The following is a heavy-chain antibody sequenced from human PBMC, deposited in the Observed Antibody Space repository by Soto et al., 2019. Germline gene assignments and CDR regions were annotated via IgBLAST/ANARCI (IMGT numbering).Heavy chain of an antibody. J-gene: IGHJ6*03. V-gene: IGHV3-48*01. Sequence: EVQLVESGGGXVXXXGSLRLSXAAXGFXFSXYXXXWVRXAPGKGLEWVSYISSSSSTIYYADSVKGRFTISRDNAKNSLYLQMNSLRAEDTAVYYCARSNSRGRKFYYYMDVWGKGTTVTVSS. CDR3: ARSNSRGRKFYYYMDV. CDR2: ISSSSSTI. CDR1: GFXFSXYX.